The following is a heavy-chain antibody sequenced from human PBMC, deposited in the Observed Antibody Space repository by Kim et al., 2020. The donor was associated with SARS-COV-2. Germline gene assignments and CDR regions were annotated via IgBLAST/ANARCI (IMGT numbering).Heavy chain of an antibody. V-gene: IGHV1-46*01. CDR2: VNPRDGSS. Sequence: ASVKVSCRASGYTFTAYFLHWVRQAPGQGLEWMGGVNPRDGSSRYAQKFQGRVTLTGDTSTSTVYMEMSSLRSEDTAVYYCATLTSGYDMSGLGSSYWGQGTLVTVSS. D-gene: IGHD5-12*01. CDR3: ATLTSGYDMSGLGSSY. CDR1: GYTFTAYF. J-gene: IGHJ4*02.